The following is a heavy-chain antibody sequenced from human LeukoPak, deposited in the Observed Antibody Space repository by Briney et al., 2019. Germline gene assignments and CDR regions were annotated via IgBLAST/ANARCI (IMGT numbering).Heavy chain of an antibody. J-gene: IGHJ4*02. CDR1: GGSISSYY. CDR2: IYYSGST. Sequence: SETLSFTCTVSGGSISSYYWSWIRQPPGKGLEWIGYIYYSGSTNYNPSLKSRVTISVDTSKNQFSLKLSSVTAADTAVYYCARHGAVAGTFHYDYWGQGTLVTVSS. V-gene: IGHV4-59*08. CDR3: ARHGAVAGTFHYDY. D-gene: IGHD6-19*01.